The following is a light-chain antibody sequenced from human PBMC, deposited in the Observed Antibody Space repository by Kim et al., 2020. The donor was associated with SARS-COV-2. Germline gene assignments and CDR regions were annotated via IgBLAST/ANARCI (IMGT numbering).Light chain of an antibody. J-gene: IGLJ1*01. Sequence: QRANIALSGSSSTIGSNYVYWYQQPPGTAPKLLIYSNNQRPSGVPDRFSGSKSGTSASLAISGLRSEDEADYYCAAWDDSLSGYVFGTGTKVTVL. CDR3: AAWDDSLSGYV. V-gene: IGLV1-47*02. CDR2: SNN. CDR1: SSTIGSNY.